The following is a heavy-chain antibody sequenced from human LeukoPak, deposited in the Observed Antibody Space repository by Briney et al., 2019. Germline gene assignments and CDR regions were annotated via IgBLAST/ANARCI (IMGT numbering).Heavy chain of an antibody. J-gene: IGHJ4*02. Sequence: GSLRLSCAASGFTFSSYSMNWIRQPPGKGLEWIGEINHSGSTNYNPSLKSRVTISVDTSKNQFSLKLSSVTAADTAVYYCASLFRYDQIPGGYFDYWGQGTLVTVSS. CDR1: GFTFSSYS. D-gene: IGHD5-12*01. CDR2: INHSGST. CDR3: ASLFRYDQIPGGYFDY. V-gene: IGHV4-34*01.